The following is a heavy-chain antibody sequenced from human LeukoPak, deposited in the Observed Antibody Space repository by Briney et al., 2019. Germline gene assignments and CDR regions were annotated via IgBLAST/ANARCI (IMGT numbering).Heavy chain of an antibody. CDR1: GYTFTSYG. Sequence: GASVKVSCKASGYTFTSYGISWVRQAPGQALDWMGWISAYNGNTNYAQKLEGRVTMPTDTSTSTAYMELRSLRSAATAVYYCARMPTIFGPQSGWFDPWGQGTLVTVSS. V-gene: IGHV1-18*01. D-gene: IGHD3-3*01. CDR2: ISAYNGNT. CDR3: ARMPTIFGPQSGWFDP. J-gene: IGHJ5*02.